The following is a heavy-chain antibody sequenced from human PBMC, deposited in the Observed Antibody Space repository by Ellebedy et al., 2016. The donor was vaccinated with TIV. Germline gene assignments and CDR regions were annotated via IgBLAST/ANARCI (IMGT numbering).Heavy chain of an antibody. Sequence: SETLSLTCTVSGGSLSTYYWSWVRQPPGKGLEWIGYIYDTGSTSYCPSLRSRVSISIDTSKNQFSLRLNSVTAADTAVYYCAREAVEVATVEDFYYYMDVWGKGTTVTVSS. CDR1: GGSLSTYY. J-gene: IGHJ6*03. CDR2: IYDTGST. V-gene: IGHV4-59*01. CDR3: AREAVEVATVEDFYYYMDV. D-gene: IGHD5-24*01.